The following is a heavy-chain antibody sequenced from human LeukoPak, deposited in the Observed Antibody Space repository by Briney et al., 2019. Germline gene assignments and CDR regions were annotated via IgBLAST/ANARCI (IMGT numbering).Heavy chain of an antibody. CDR2: ISAYNGNT. V-gene: IGHV1-18*04. J-gene: IGHJ5*02. Sequence: ASVKVSCKASGYTFISYGISRVRQAPGQGLEWMGWISAYNGNTIYAQKLQGRVTMTTDTSTSTAYMELRSRRSDGTAVYYCAIWFGELSVWFDPWGQGTLVTVSS. CDR1: GYTFISYG. D-gene: IGHD3-10*01. CDR3: AIWFGELSVWFDP.